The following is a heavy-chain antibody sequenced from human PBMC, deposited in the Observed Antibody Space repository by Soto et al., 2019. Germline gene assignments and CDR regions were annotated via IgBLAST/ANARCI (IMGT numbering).Heavy chain of an antibody. D-gene: IGHD6-13*01. V-gene: IGHV4-30-4*01. Sequence: QVQLQESGPGLVKPSQTLSLTCTVSGGSISSGDYYWSWIRQPPGKGQEWIVFIYYSGSTYYNPSLKSRVTISVDTSKYLFSLKLGSVTAADTAVYYCASKKLGIAAAAIDYWGQGTLVTVST. J-gene: IGHJ4*02. CDR2: IYYSGST. CDR3: ASKKLGIAAAAIDY. CDR1: GGSISSGDYY.